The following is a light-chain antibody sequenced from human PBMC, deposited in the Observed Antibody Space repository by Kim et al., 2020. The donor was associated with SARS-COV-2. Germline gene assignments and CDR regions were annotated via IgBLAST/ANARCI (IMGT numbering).Light chain of an antibody. V-gene: IGLV3-19*01. CDR3: NSRDSSGDHVV. J-gene: IGLJ3*02. Sequence: SSELTQDPAVSVALGQTVRLTCHGDSLRNYYATWYQQRPGQAPVLVLYGKYNRPSGIPDRFSGSASGNTASLTITGAQAEDEADYYCNSRDSSGDHVVFGGGTQLTVL. CDR2: GKY. CDR1: SLRNYY.